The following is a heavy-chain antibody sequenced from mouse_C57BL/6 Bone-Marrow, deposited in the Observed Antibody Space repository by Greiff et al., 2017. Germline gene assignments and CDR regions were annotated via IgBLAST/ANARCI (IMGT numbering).Heavy chain of an antibody. Sequence: EVQLQQSGAELVRPGASVKLSCTASGFNIKDDYMHWVKQRPEQGLEWIGWIDPENGDTEYASKFQGKATITADTSSNTAYLLLSSLTSEDTAVYYCTPYYSLDYWGQGTTLTVSS. CDR2: IDPENGDT. D-gene: IGHD2-12*01. V-gene: IGHV14-4*01. CDR3: TPYYSLDY. CDR1: GFNIKDDY. J-gene: IGHJ2*01.